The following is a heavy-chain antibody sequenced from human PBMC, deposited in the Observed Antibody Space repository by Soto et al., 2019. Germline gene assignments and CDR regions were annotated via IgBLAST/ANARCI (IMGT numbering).Heavy chain of an antibody. Sequence: QEQLMESGGGVVQPGRSLRLSCVASGFSFSSQAMHWVRQAPGKGLEWVAAISNDGNRQLYADSVKDRFTISRDNSRNTLDLQNNNLRTEDTGVYFCAGDIYSYGSVGTPDILGQGTMVTVSS. D-gene: IGHD5-18*01. CDR3: AGDIYSYGSVGTPDI. J-gene: IGHJ3*02. CDR2: ISNDGNRQ. CDR1: GFSFSSQA. V-gene: IGHV3-30-3*01.